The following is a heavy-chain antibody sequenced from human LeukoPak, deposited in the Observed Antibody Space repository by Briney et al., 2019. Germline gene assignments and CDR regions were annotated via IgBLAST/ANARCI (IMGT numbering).Heavy chain of an antibody. CDR3: ARPFYSSGWNAFDI. CDR2: ISSSSTI. J-gene: IGHJ3*02. D-gene: IGHD6-19*01. CDR1: GFTFSSYS. Sequence: GGSLRLSCAASGFTFSSYSMNWVRQAPGKGLEWVSYISSSSTIYYADSVKGRFTISRDNAKNSLYLQMNSLRAEDTAVYYCARPFYSSGWNAFDIWGQGTMVTVSS. V-gene: IGHV3-48*01.